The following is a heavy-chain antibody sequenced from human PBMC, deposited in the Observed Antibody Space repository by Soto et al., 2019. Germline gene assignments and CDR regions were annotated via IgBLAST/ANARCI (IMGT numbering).Heavy chain of an antibody. V-gene: IGHV4-34*01. Sequence: PETLSLTCALYGGSFSGYYWSWIRQPPGKGLEWIGEINHSGSTNYNPSLKSRVTISVDTSKNQFSLKLSSVSAADTALYYCARCSLVVVPAPGFDPWGRGTLVTVSS. CDR2: INHSGST. D-gene: IGHD2-2*01. J-gene: IGHJ5*02. CDR3: ARCSLVVVPAPGFDP. CDR1: GGSFSGYY.